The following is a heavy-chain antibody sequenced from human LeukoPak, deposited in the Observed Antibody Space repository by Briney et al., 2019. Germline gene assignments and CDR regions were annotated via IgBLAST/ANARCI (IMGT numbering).Heavy chain of an antibody. Sequence: PSVKVSCKASGFTFTSSAMQWVRQARGQRLEWRVGIVVGSGTTNYAQKFQERVTITRDMSTSTAYMELSSLRSEDTAVYYCAAWTASGSSDWYVPWGQGTLVTVSS. J-gene: IGHJ5*02. V-gene: IGHV1-58*02. CDR3: AAWTASGSSDWYVP. D-gene: IGHD6-19*01. CDR2: IVVGSGTT. CDR1: GFTFTSSA.